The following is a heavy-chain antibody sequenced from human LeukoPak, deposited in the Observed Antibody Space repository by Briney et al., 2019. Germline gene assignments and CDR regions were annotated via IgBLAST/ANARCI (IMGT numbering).Heavy chain of an antibody. Sequence: GRSLRLSCAASGFTFSSYAMHWVRQAPGKGLEWVAVISYDGSNKYYADSVKGRFTISRDNSKNTLYLQMNSLRAEDTAVYYCARSDFSGASGSYDYWGQGILVTVSS. CDR3: ARSDFSGASGSYDY. D-gene: IGHD1-26*01. J-gene: IGHJ4*02. V-gene: IGHV3-30-3*01. CDR1: GFTFSSYA. CDR2: ISYDGSNK.